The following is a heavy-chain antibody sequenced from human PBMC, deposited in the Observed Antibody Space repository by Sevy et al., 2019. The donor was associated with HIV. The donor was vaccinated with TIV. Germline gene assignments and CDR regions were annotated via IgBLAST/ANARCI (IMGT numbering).Heavy chain of an antibody. V-gene: IGHV3-30*02. CDR1: GFSYSSYG. J-gene: IGHJ4*02. CDR3: VKEGGGEGGDH. Sequence: GGSLRLSCAASGFSYSSYGMHWVRQAPGKGLEWVAYIQYDGSNKDYADSVKGRFTISRDNSKNTLDLQMNSLGVEDTAVYYCVKEGGGEGGDHWGQGTLVTVS. CDR2: IQYDGSNK. D-gene: IGHD2-21*01.